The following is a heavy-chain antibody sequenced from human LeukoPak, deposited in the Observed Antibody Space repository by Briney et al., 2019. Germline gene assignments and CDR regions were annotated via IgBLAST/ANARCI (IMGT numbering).Heavy chain of an antibody. CDR1: GFTFSRYG. CDR2: ISYDGNDK. CDR3: ARHYYDFWSGLNWFDP. V-gene: IGHV3-30*03. Sequence: PGGSLRLSCAASGFTFSRYGMHWVRQAPGKGLEWVALISYDGNDKYYADSVKGRFTISRDNSKNTLYLQMNSLGAEDTAVYYCARHYYDFWSGLNWFDPWGQGTLVTVSS. D-gene: IGHD3-3*01. J-gene: IGHJ5*02.